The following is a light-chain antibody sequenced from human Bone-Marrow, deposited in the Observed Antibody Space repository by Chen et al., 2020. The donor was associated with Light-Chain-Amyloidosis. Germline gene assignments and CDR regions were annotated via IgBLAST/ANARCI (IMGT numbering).Light chain of an antibody. CDR1: DLPTKY. CDR2: RDT. Sequence: SYELTQPPSVSVSPGQTAWITCSGDDLPTKYAYWYQQKPGQAPVLVIHRDTEMPSGISERFSGSSSGTTATWTISGVQAEDEADYHCQSADSSGTYEVIFGGGTKLTVL. V-gene: IGLV3-25*03. CDR3: QSADSSGTYEVI. J-gene: IGLJ2*01.